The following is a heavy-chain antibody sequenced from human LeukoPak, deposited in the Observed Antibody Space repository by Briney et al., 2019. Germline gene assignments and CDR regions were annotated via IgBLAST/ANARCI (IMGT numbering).Heavy chain of an antibody. CDR2: IYYRGST. CDR1: GGSLTSYH. J-gene: IGHJ3*02. D-gene: IGHD3-22*01. CDR3: ARVTDSRGYYYSDDAFDI. Sequence: PSETLSLTCSVSGGSLTSYHWNWLRQAPGKGPEWIGDIYYRGSTNYNPSLESRVTISVDTSKNQFSLKLSSVTAADTAVYYCARVTDSRGYYYSDDAFDIWGQGTMVTVSS. V-gene: IGHV4-59*01.